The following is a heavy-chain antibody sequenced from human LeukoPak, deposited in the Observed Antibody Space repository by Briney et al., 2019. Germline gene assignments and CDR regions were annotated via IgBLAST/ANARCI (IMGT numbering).Heavy chain of an antibody. CDR1: GFTFSNSA. D-gene: IGHD4-17*01. V-gene: IGHV3-23*01. CDR3: AKHYGDYFLDF. Sequence: GGSLRLSCAASGFTFSNSAMSWVRQSPGKGLEWVSFISGYSVTTYYADSVQGRFTDSRDNSKKTLYLQMHNLRDEDTAIYYCAKHYGDYFLDFWGQGTLVTVSS. J-gene: IGHJ4*02. CDR2: ISGYSVTT.